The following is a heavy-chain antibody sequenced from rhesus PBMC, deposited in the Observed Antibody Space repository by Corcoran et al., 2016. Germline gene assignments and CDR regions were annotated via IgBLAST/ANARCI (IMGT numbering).Heavy chain of an antibody. CDR2: IKGVRGNT. Sequence: QVQLQESGPGLVKPSETLSLTCAVSGGSISGYYCNWIRQTPGKGLEWIGSIKGVRGNTPYNPSLKRRVTMSRDTSKYRFSLKLNSVTAADTAVYYGARWSGHFDFWGQGALVTVSS. D-gene: IGHD3-22*01. CDR1: GGSISGYY. CDR3: ARWSGHFDF. J-gene: IGHJ1*01. V-gene: IGHV4-165*02.